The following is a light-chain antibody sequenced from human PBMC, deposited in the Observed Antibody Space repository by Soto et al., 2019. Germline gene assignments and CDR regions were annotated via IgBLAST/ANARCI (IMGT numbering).Light chain of an antibody. CDR2: GAS. J-gene: IGKJ2*01. Sequence: EIVLTQSPGTLSLSPGERATLCCRASQSVSRSYLAWYQQKPGQAPRLLIYGASSRATGIPDRFSGSGSGTDFTLTISRLEPQDFAVYYCQQYGSSPYTFGQGTKLEIK. CDR1: QSVSRSY. V-gene: IGKV3-20*01. CDR3: QQYGSSPYT.